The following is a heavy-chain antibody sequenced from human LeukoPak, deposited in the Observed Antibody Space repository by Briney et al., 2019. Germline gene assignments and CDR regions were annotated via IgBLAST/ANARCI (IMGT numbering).Heavy chain of an antibody. Sequence: HGASVKVSCKASAYTFTGYYMHLVRQAPGQGLEWMGWINPNSGGTNYAQKFQGRVTMTRDTSISTAYMELSRLRSDDTAVYYCARERYYDYVWGSYRLDAFDIWGQGTMVTVSS. CDR2: INPNSGGT. J-gene: IGHJ3*02. CDR1: AYTFTGYY. D-gene: IGHD3-16*02. CDR3: ARERYYDYVWGSYRLDAFDI. V-gene: IGHV1-2*02.